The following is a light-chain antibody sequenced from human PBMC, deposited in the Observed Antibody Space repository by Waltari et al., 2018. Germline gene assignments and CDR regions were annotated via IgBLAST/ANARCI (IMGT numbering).Light chain of an antibody. CDR3: QKYGSLPAT. Sequence: EIMLTQSPGTLSLSPGERATLACRASQSISKYLAWYQQKPGQAPGLLIYDASIRATGIPARFSGSWYGTDFSLTISRLEPEDYAVYYCQKYGSLPATFGRGTKVEIK. J-gene: IGKJ1*01. CDR2: DAS. CDR1: QSISKY. V-gene: IGKV3-20*01.